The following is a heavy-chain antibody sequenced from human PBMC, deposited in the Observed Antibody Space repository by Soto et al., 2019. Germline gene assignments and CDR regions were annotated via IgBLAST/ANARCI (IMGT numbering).Heavy chain of an antibody. V-gene: IGHV4-59*01. J-gene: IGHJ5*02. CDR3: AKLPWADYGGIFDP. D-gene: IGHD4-17*01. Sequence: QVQLQESGPGLVKPAETLSLTCTVSGGSLSSYYWTWIRQPPGKGLEWIGYIYYSGNTNYNPSLKSRVTISVDTSKNQFSLKLGSVTAADTAVYSCAKLPWADYGGIFDPWGQGTLVTVSS. CDR2: IYYSGNT. CDR1: GGSLSSYY.